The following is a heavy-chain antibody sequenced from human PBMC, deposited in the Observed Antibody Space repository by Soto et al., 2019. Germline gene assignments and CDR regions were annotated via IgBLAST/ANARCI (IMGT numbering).Heavy chain of an antibody. Sequence: QVQLQESGPGLVKPSGTLSLTCAVSGGSISSSNWWSWVRQPPGKGLEWIGEIYHSGSTNYNPSLKRRVTISVDKSKNQFSLKLSSVTAADTAVYYCASVPIQLWPRRGFDPWGQGTLVTVSS. CDR2: IYHSGST. D-gene: IGHD5-18*01. CDR3: ASVPIQLWPRRGFDP. CDR1: GGSISSSNW. V-gene: IGHV4-4*02. J-gene: IGHJ5*02.